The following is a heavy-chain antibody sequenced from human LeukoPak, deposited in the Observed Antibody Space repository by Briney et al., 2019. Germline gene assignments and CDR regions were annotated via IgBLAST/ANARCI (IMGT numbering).Heavy chain of an antibody. J-gene: IGHJ4*02. Sequence: SQTLSLTCTVSGGSISSGSYYWSWIRQPAGKGLEWIGRIYTSGSTNYNPSLKSRVTISVDTSKNQFSLKLSSVTAPDSAVYSCARESIVGSFTYWSQASLVTVSS. V-gene: IGHV4-61*02. CDR2: IYTSGST. D-gene: IGHD1-26*01. CDR1: GGSISSGSYY. CDR3: ARESIVGSFTY.